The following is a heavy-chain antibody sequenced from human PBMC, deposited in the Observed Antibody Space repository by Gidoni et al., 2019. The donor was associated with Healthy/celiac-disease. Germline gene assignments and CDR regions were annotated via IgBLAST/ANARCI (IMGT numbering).Heavy chain of an antibody. Sequence: EVQLVESGGGLVKPGRSLRLSCTASGFTFGGYAMSWFRQAPGKGLEWVGFIRSKSYGGTTEYAASVKGRFTISRDDSKSIAYLQMNSLKTEDTAVYYCTRINDKSGSDYYFDYWGQGTLVTVSS. CDR3: TRINDKSGSDYYFDY. CDR2: IRSKSYGGTT. D-gene: IGHD1-26*01. CDR1: GFTFGGYA. J-gene: IGHJ4*02. V-gene: IGHV3-49*05.